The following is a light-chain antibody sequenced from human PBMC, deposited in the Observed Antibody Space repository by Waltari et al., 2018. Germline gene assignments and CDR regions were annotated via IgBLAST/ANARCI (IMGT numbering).Light chain of an antibody. CDR1: QSVSSIY. J-gene: IGKJ3*01. CDR2: GAS. V-gene: IGKV3-20*01. Sequence: EIVLTQYPGTLSLSPGERATLSCRAGQSVSSIYLAWYQQKPGQAPRLLIYGASSRATGIPDRFSGSGSGTDFTLTISRLEPEDFAVYYCQQYGSSPLFTFGPGTKVDIK. CDR3: QQYGSSPLFT.